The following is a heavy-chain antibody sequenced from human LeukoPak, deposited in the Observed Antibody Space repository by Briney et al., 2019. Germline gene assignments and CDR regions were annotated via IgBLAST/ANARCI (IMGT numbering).Heavy chain of an antibody. CDR2: IYYSGIT. Sequence: PSETLSLTCSVSGDSISSSSYYWGWIRQPPGKGLEWIGTIYYSGITYYNPSLKSRVTISVNTSKNQFSLNLSSVTAADTAVYYCARDRVATERYYMDVWGKGTTVTISS. CDR3: ARDRVATERYYMDV. D-gene: IGHD6-13*01. J-gene: IGHJ6*03. CDR1: GDSISSSSYY. V-gene: IGHV4-39*07.